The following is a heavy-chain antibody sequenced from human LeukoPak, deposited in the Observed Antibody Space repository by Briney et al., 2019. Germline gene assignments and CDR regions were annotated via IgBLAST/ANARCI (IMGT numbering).Heavy chain of an antibody. J-gene: IGHJ3*02. CDR1: GGSISSGDYY. CDR2: IYYSGST. Sequence: SETLSLTCTVSGGSISSGDYYWSWIRQPPGKGLEWIGYIYYSGSTYYNPSLKSRVTISVDTSKNQFSLKLSSVTAADTAVYCCVRDWEGYNFDIWGQGTMVTVSS. V-gene: IGHV4-30-4*08. D-gene: IGHD5-12*01. CDR3: VRDWEGYNFDI.